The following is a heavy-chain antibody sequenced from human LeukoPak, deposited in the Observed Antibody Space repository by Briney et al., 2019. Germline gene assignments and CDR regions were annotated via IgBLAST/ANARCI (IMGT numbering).Heavy chain of an antibody. CDR2: IYYSGST. J-gene: IGHJ6*02. Sequence: PSETLSLTCTVSGGSISSYYWSWIRQPPGKGLEWIGYIYYSGSTNYNPSLKSRVTISVDTSKNQFSLKLSSVTAADTAVYYCARVGNGYGGYYYYYYGMDVWGQGTTVTVSS. D-gene: IGHD4-17*01. CDR3: ARVGNGYGGYYYYYYGMDV. V-gene: IGHV4-59*01. CDR1: GGSISSYY.